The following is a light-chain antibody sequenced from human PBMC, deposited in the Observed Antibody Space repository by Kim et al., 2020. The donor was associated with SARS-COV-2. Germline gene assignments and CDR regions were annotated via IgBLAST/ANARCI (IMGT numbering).Light chain of an antibody. CDR1: QGIDNY. J-gene: IGKJ4*01. V-gene: IGKV1-27*01. CDR2: VAS. CDR3: QKYDSVPLT. Sequence: DIQMTQSPSSLSASVGDRVIITCRASQGIDNYVAWYQQKPGKVPKVLIYVASTLESGVPSRFSGSGSGTDFTLTISSLQPEDVATYYCQKYDSVPLTFGGGTKGDIK.